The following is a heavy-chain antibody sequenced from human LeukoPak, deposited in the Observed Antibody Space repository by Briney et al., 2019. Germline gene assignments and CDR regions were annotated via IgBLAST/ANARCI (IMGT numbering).Heavy chain of an antibody. J-gene: IGHJ6*02. CDR1: GGSISSYY. D-gene: IGHD6-25*01. V-gene: IGHV4-59*12. Sequence: SETLSLTCTVSGGSISSYYWSWIRQPPGKGLEWIGYIYYSGSTYYNPSLKSRVTISVDTSKNQFSLKLSSVTAADTAVYYSAREAAFHYYYYGMDVWGQRTTVTVSS. CDR2: IYYSGST. CDR3: AREAAFHYYYYGMDV.